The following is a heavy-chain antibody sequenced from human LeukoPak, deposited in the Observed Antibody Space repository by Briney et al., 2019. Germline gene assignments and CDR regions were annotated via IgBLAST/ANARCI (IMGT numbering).Heavy chain of an antibody. J-gene: IGHJ4*02. CDR1: GYTFTSYY. V-gene: IGHV1-2*02. CDR2: VNPNSGGS. Sequence: ASVKVSCKASGYTFTSYYMHWVRQAPGQGLEWMGWVNPNSGGSNYAQKFQGRVSMTRDTSISTAYMELSSLRSDDTAVYYCARHLNDYGDYWGQGTLVTVSS. CDR3: ARHLNDYGDY.